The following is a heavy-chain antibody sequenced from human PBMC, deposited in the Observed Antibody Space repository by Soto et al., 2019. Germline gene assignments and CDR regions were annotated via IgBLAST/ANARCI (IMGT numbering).Heavy chain of an antibody. V-gene: IGHV1-2*04. D-gene: IGHD3-9*01. Sequence: SVKVSCKASGYTFTGYYMHWGRQAPVQGLEWMGWINPNSGGTNYAQKFQGWVTMTRDTSISTAYMELSRLRSDDTAVYYCARDSKYYDILTGHPNWFDPWGQGTLVTSPQ. J-gene: IGHJ5*02. CDR1: GYTFTGYY. CDR2: INPNSGGT. CDR3: ARDSKYYDILTGHPNWFDP.